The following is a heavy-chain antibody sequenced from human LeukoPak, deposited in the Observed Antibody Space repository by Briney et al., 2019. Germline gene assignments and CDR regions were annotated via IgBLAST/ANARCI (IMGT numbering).Heavy chain of an antibody. V-gene: IGHV3-23*01. D-gene: IGHD2-21*02. J-gene: IGHJ4*02. CDR1: GFNFANHA. CDR2: ISGGGDIT. Sequence: GGSLRLSCAASGFNFANHAMSWVRQTPGKGLEWVSAISGGGDITYYADSVTGRFTISRDNSKDTLFLQMHSLRPGDTAVYCCVREDTPATANYWGQGTLVTISS. CDR3: VREDTPATANY.